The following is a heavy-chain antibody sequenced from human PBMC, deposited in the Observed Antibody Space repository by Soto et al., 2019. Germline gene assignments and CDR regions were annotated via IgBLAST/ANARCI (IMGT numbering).Heavy chain of an antibody. D-gene: IGHD1-1*01. Sequence: EVQLLESGGDLVQPGGSLRLSCAVTGFIFSDYSMSWVRQAPGKGLEWVSGISGVGGSTYYADSVKGRFTISRDNSKNTLYLQMNSPRAEDTALYYCAKSLGDHWDEYYFHYWGQGTLVTVSS. J-gene: IGHJ4*02. CDR2: ISGVGGST. V-gene: IGHV3-23*01. CDR1: GFIFSDYS. CDR3: AKSLGDHWDEYYFHY.